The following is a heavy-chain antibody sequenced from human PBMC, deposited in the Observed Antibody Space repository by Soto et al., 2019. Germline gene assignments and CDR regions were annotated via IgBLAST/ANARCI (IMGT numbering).Heavy chain of an antibody. J-gene: IGHJ4*02. D-gene: IGHD3-3*01. CDR3: ARAINDFWSGFSYYFES. Sequence: PSETLSLTCTVSVGSISSGGNYLTWVRQYPGKGLEWIGYMYYSWITYHNPSLKSRITISVDTSKNQFSLSLSSVTAADTAMYYCARAINDFWSGFSYYFESWGPGTMVTVSS. V-gene: IGHV4-31*03. CDR2: MYYSWIT. CDR1: VGSISSGGNY.